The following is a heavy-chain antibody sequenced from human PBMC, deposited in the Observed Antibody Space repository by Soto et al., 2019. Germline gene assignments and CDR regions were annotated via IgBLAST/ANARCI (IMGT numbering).Heavy chain of an antibody. V-gene: IGHV3-64*01. D-gene: IGHD6-13*01. J-gene: IGHJ6*03. CDR2: ISNNGAHT. CDR1: GFTFSNYE. CDR3: ARRGYGSRWPNVYMDV. Sequence: EAQLVESGGGLVQPGGSLRLSCAASGFTFSNYEMHWVRQAPGKGLEYVSGISNNGAHTDYAKSVKGRFTSSRDNSENTLYLQMGSLRAEDMALYYCARRGYGSRWPNVYMDVWGKGTTVTGSS.